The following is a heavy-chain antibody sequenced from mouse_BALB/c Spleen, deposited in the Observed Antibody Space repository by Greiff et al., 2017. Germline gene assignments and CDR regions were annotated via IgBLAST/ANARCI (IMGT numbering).Heavy chain of an antibody. Sequence: EVQVVESGGGLAQPGGSRKLSCAASGFTFSSFEMHWVRQAPEKGLEWVAYISSGSSTIYYADTVKGRFTISSDNHKNTLFLQMTSLRSADTAMYDYSSATMITTVAMDYWGQGTSVTVSA. CDR3: SSATMITTVAMDY. CDR2: ISSGSSTI. D-gene: IGHD2-4*01. CDR1: GFTFSSFE. V-gene: IGHV5-17*02. J-gene: IGHJ4*01.